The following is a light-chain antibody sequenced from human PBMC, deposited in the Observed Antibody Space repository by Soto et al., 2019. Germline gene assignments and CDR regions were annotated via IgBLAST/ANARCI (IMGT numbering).Light chain of an antibody. V-gene: IGKV4-1*01. Sequence: DIVMTQSPDSLAVSLGERATINCKSSQSVLYSSNNRDSLAWYQQKPGLPPKLLIYWASIRASGVPDRFSGGGSGAEFTLTISSLQSEDFAIYYCQQYYNWPQYTFGQGTKVDIK. CDR2: WAS. CDR3: QQYYNWPQYT. CDR1: QSVLYSSNNRDS. J-gene: IGKJ2*01.